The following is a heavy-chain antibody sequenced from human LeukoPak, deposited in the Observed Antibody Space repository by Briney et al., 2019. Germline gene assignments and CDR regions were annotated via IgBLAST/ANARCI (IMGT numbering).Heavy chain of an antibody. CDR2: ISYDGSNK. CDR1: GLTFSSYA. J-gene: IGHJ4*02. V-gene: IGHV3-30-3*01. D-gene: IGHD3-22*01. CDR3: ARGGYDSSDYFNY. Sequence: GGSLRLSCAASGLTFSSYAMHWVRQAPGKGLEWVTVISYDGSNKYYADSVKGRFTISRDNSKNTLYLQMNSLRAEDTAVYYCARGGYDSSDYFNYWGQGTLVTVSS.